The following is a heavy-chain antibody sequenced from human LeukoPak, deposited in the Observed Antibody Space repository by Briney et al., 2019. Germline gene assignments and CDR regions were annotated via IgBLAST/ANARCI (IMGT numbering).Heavy chain of an antibody. CDR3: ARDRYYNGAYYYYGMDV. V-gene: IGHV4-61*02. CDR1: GGSIRSGTDY. Sequence: PSQTLSLTCTVSGGSIRSGTDYWSWIRQPAGKGLEWIGRIYMSGSTDYNPSFESRVTMSVDTSKNQVSLKLRSVTAADTAVYYCARDRYYNGAYYYYGMDVWGQGTTVTVSS. CDR2: IYMSGST. J-gene: IGHJ6*02. D-gene: IGHD3-10*01.